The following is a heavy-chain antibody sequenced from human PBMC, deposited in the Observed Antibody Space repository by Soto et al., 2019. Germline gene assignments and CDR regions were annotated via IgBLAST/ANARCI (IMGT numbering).Heavy chain of an antibody. CDR2: IWYDGSNK. Sequence: PGGSLRLSCAASGFTFSSYGMHWVRQAPGKGLEWVAVIWYDGSNKYYADSVKGRFTISRDNSKNTLYLQMNSLRAEDTAVYYCARVAIEYSSSRYGMDVWGQGTTVTVSS. CDR1: GFTFSSYG. D-gene: IGHD6-6*01. V-gene: IGHV3-33*01. J-gene: IGHJ6*02. CDR3: ARVAIEYSSSRYGMDV.